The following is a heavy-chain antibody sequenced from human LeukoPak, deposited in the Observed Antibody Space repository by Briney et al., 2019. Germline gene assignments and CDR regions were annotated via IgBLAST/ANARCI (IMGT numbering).Heavy chain of an antibody. Sequence: SVKVSCKASGYTFTGYYMHWVRQAPGQGLEWMGGIIPIFGTANYAQKFQGRVTITADESTSTAYMELSSLRSEDTAVYYCARSAEVVVAMVRGVIPFDYWGQGTLVTVSS. D-gene: IGHD3-10*01. V-gene: IGHV1-69*13. CDR2: IIPIFGTA. CDR3: ARSAEVVVAMVRGVIPFDY. J-gene: IGHJ4*02. CDR1: GYTFTGYY.